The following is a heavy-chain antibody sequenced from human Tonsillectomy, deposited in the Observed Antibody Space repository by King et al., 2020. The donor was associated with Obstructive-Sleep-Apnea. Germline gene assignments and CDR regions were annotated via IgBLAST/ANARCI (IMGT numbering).Heavy chain of an antibody. CDR1: GGTFSSYA. D-gene: IGHD3-9*01. J-gene: IGHJ4*02. V-gene: IGHV1-69*04. CDR2: IIPILGIA. Sequence: QLVQSGAEVKKPGSSVKVSCKASGGTFSSYAISWVRQAPGQGLEWMGRIIPILGIANYAQKFQGRVTITADKSTSTAYMELSSLRSEDTAVYYCARSSSYYYDILTTALWGQGTLVTVSS. CDR3: ARSSSYYYDILTTAL.